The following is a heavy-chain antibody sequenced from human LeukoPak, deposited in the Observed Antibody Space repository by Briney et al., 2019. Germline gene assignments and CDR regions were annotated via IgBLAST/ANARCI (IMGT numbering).Heavy chain of an antibody. CDR1: GLTFSSFA. J-gene: IGHJ4*02. Sequence: GGSLRLSCAASGLTFSSFAMSWVRQAPGKGLEWVSSISVSGDSTYYADSVKGRFTISRDDSRNTLFLQMNSLRADDTAVYYCAKRHRSGVAAPYFGYWGQGTLVTVSS. CDR3: AKRHRSGVAAPYFGY. V-gene: IGHV3-23*01. D-gene: IGHD6-6*01. CDR2: ISVSGDST.